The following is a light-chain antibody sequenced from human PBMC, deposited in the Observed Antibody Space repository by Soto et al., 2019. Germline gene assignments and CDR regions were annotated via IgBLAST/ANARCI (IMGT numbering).Light chain of an antibody. CDR1: SSDVGAYNF. CDR3: TSYAGTKNYVV. Sequence: QSALTQPASVSGSPGQSITISCTGTSSDVGAYNFVSWYQQYPGKAPKVMIYEVSKRPSGVPDRFSGSKSGNTASLTVSGLQTEDEAVSFCTSYAGTKNYVVFGGGTKVTVL. CDR2: EVS. J-gene: IGLJ2*01. V-gene: IGLV2-8*01.